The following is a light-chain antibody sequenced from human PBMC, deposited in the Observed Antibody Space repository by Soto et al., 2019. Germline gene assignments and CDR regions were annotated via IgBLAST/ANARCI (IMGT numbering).Light chain of an antibody. CDR3: QQYGTSEII. J-gene: IGKJ5*01. V-gene: IGKV3-15*01. CDR2: DTS. CDR1: QGIGDT. Sequence: EVLMTQSPSTLAVSPGEGVTLSCRASQGIGDTLAWYQHKPGQTPRLLIYDTSTRATGVPARFSGSRSGPEFTLTINSLQSEDFALFYCQQYGTSEIIFGQGTRLEIK.